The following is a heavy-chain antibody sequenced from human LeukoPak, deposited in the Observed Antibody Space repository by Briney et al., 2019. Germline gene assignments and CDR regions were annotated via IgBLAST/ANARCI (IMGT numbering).Heavy chain of an antibody. CDR1: GGSISGTNW. V-gene: IGHV4-4*02. J-gene: IGHJ4*02. Sequence: SGTLSLTCGVSGGSISGTNWWSWVRQPPGQGLEGTGEISMAGQTNYNPSLNGRVTMSLDKSSNQHSLHLTSVTAAATATYFCSRESGPFCPFGYWGQGTLVIVSS. D-gene: IGHD1-26*01. CDR2: ISMAGQT. CDR3: SRESGPFCPFGY.